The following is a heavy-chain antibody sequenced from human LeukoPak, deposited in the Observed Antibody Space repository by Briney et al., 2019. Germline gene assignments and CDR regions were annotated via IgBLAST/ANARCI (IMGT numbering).Heavy chain of an antibody. CDR2: INHSGST. CDR1: GGSFSGYY. V-gene: IGHV4-34*01. J-gene: IGHJ6*02. D-gene: IGHD6-13*01. CDR3: ARVKQQLPRWYYGMDV. Sequence: PPETLSLTCAVYGGSFSGYYWSWIRQPPGKGLEWIGEINHSGSTNYNPSLKSRVTISVDTSKNQFSLKLSSVTAADTAVYYCARVKQQLPRWYYGMDVWGQGTTVTVSS.